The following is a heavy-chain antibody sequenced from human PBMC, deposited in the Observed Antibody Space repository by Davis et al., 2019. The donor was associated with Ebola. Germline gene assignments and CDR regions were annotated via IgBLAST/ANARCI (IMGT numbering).Heavy chain of an antibody. V-gene: IGHV3-21*01. CDR3: ARDVGGRAGY. CDR1: GLSFSRHS. J-gene: IGHJ4*02. CDR2: ITTESDP. Sequence: GESLKISCAASGLSFSRHSMNWVRQAPGKGLECVASITTESDPNYADSVKARFTISRDNAKNTLFLQMNSLRADDTAVYYCARDVGGRAGYWGQGTLVTVSS.